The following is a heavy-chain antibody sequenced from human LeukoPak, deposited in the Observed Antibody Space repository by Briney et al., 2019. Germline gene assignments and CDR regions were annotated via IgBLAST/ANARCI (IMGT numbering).Heavy chain of an antibody. J-gene: IGHJ3*02. Sequence: SETLSLTCTVSGGSISSYYWSWIRQPPGKGLXXXXXXXXXXXXNYNPSLKSRVTISVDTSKNQFSLKLSSVTAADTAVYYCARGGLNYYDSSGYYYVGAFDIWGQGTMVTVSS. CDR3: ARGGLNYYDSSGYYYVGAFDI. D-gene: IGHD3-22*01. CDR1: GGSISSYY. V-gene: IGHV4-59*01. CDR2: XXXXXXX.